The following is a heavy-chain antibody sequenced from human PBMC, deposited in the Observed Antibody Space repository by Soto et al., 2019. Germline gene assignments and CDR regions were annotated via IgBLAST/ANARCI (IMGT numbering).Heavy chain of an antibody. V-gene: IGHV4-59*08. D-gene: IGHD4-17*01. CDR2: IYYSGST. CDR3: ARGRTVDDAFDI. Sequence: PSETLSLTCTVSGGSISSYYWSWIRQPPGKGLEWIGYIYYSGSTYYNPSLKSRVTISVDTSKNQFSLKLSSVTAADTAVYYCARGRTVDDAFDIWGQGTMVTVSS. J-gene: IGHJ3*02. CDR1: GGSISSYY.